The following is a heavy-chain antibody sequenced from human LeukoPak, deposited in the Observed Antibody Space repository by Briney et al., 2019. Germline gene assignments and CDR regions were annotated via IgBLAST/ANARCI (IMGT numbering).Heavy chain of an antibody. CDR2: IYYSGST. D-gene: IGHD4-17*01. Sequence: PSETLSLTCTVSGGSISSYYWSWIRQPPGKGLEWIGYIYYSGSTNYNPSLKSRVTISVDTSKNQFSLKLSSVTAADTAVYYCARVGGYDYGDYVYYYYYMDVWGKGTTVTVSS. CDR3: ARVGGYDYGDYVYYYYYMDV. V-gene: IGHV4-59*01. J-gene: IGHJ6*03. CDR1: GGSISSYY.